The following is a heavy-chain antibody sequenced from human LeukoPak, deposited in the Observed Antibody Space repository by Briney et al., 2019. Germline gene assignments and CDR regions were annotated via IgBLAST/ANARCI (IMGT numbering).Heavy chain of an antibody. J-gene: IGHJ6*03. CDR2: ISNSGST. V-gene: IGHV4-59*11. CDR1: GGPIISHY. Sequence: PSETLSLTCTVSGGPIISHYWTWIRQSPVKGLEWIGDISNSGSTSYNPSLKSRVTISIDTSKNQFSLKLSSVTAADTAVYYCGRDALVGYLSLYYMDVWGKGTTVTVSS. CDR3: GRDALVGYLSLYYMDV. D-gene: IGHD2-15*01.